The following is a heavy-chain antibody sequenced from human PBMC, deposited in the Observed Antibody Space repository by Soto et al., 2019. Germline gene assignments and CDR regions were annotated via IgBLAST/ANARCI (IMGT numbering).Heavy chain of an antibody. CDR3: ASPGYPEYYYDYYGMDV. V-gene: IGHV3-48*02. CDR2: ISSSSSTI. D-gene: IGHD6-13*01. CDR1: GFTFSSYS. Sequence: EVQLVESGGGLVQPGGSLRLSCAASGFTFSSYSMNWVRQAPGKGLEWVSYISSSSSTIYYADSVKGRFTISRDNAKNSLYLQMNSLRDEDTAVYYCASPGYPEYYYDYYGMDVWGQGTTVTVSS. J-gene: IGHJ6*02.